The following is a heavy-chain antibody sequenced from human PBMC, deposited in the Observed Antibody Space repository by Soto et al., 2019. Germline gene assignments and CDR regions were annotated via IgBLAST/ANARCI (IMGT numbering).Heavy chain of an antibody. J-gene: IGHJ5*02. V-gene: IGHV3-15*05. Sequence: EVQLVESGGGLVEPGGSLRLSCAASGITLSNAWMNWVRQAPGKGLEWVGRIRRKGDGGATEYAAPVEGRFTFSRDDSKNTLFLQMNSLRAEDTAVYYCARARGIAVAVGLIDNWFDPWGQGTLVTVSS. CDR2: IRRKGDGGAT. D-gene: IGHD6-19*01. CDR1: GITLSNAW. CDR3: ARARGIAVAVGLIDNWFDP.